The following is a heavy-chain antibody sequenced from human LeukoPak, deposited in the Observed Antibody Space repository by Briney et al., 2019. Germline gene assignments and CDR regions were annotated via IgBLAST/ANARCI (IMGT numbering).Heavy chain of an antibody. V-gene: IGHV4-34*01. CDR1: GGSFSCYY. CDR2: INHSGST. J-gene: IGHJ5*02. Sequence: SVTLSLTCAVYGGSFSCYYWGWIRQPPGKGLEWSGEINHSGSTKYNPSLKSRVTISVDTSKNQFSLKLSSVTAADTAVYYCARGVPASSSSGPNWFDPWGQGTLVTVSS. D-gene: IGHD6-13*01. CDR3: ARGVPASSSSGPNWFDP.